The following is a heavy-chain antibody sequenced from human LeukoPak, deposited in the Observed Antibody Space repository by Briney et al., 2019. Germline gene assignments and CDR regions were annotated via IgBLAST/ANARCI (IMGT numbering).Heavy chain of an antibody. CDR1: GFTFSSYS. V-gene: IGHV3-21*01. J-gene: IGHJ6*03. CDR2: ISSSSSYI. CDR3: AREPQYYYMDV. Sequence: PAGSLRLSCAASGFTFSSYSMKWVRQATGKGLEWVSSISSSSSYIYYADSVKGRFTISRDNAKNSLYLQMNSLRAEDTAVYYCAREPQYYYMDVWGKGTTVTVSS.